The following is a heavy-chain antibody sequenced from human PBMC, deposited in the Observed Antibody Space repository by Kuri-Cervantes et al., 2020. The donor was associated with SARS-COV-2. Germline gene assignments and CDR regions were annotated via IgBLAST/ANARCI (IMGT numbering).Heavy chain of an antibody. CDR3: ARENGGVRGEWGLYYYYYYMDV. J-gene: IGHJ6*03. D-gene: IGHD3-10*01. V-gene: IGHV1-46*03. CDR2: INPSGGST. Sequence: ASVKVSCKASGYTFTSYYMHWVRQAPGQGLEWMGIINPSGGSTSYAQKLQGRVTMTTDTSTSTAYMELSSLRSEDTAVYYCARENGGVRGEWGLYYYYYYMDVWGKGTTVTSP. CDR1: GYTFTSYY.